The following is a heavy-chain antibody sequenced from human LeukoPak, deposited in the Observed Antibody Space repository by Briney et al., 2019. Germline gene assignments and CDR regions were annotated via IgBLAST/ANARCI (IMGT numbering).Heavy chain of an antibody. CDR1: GGSISSGSYY. V-gene: IGHV4-61*02. D-gene: IGHD2/OR15-2a*01. Sequence: PSETLSLTCTVSGGSISSGSYYWSWIRQPAGKGLEWIGRIYTSGSTNYNPSLKSRVTISVDTSKNQFSLKLNSVTAADTAVYYCAREKYDTPPDYWGQGTLVTVSS. CDR2: IYTSGST. J-gene: IGHJ4*02. CDR3: AREKYDTPPDY.